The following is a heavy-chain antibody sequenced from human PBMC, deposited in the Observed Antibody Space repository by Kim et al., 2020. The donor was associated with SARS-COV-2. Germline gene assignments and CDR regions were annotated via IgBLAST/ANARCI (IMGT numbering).Heavy chain of an antibody. D-gene: IGHD4-17*01. Sequence: SVKVSCKASGGTFSSYAISWVRQAPGQGLEWMGGIIPIFGTANYAQKFQGRVTITADESTSTAYMELSSLRSEDTAVYYCARQAMTTVVTSIVEYYYYGMDVWGQGTTVTVSS. V-gene: IGHV1-69*13. CDR3: ARQAMTTVVTSIVEYYYYGMDV. CDR1: GGTFSSYA. CDR2: IIPIFGTA. J-gene: IGHJ6*02.